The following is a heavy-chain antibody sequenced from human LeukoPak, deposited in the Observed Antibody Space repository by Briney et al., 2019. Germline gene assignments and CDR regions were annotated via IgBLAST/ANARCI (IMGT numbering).Heavy chain of an antibody. D-gene: IGHD2-8*02. V-gene: IGHV3-30*04. J-gene: IGHJ5*02. CDR3: ATLGDTGYCARGECYRWLDP. CDR1: GFTFDAYA. Sequence: PGRSLRLSCAASGFTFDAYALHWVRQAPGKGLEWVAVISYDGSKESYADSVKGRFTISRDNSKNTLYLQMDSLRAEDTAVYYCATLGDTGYCARGECYRWLDPWGQGTLVTVSS. CDR2: ISYDGSKE.